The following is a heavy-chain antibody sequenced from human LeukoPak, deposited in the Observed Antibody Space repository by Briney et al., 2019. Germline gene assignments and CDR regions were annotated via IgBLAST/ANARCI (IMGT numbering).Heavy chain of an antibody. CDR1: GFTFSSYA. V-gene: IGHV3-23*01. CDR2: ISGSGGST. J-gene: IGHJ5*02. Sequence: GVSLRLSCAASGFTFSSYAMSWVRQAPGKGLEWVSAISGSGGSTYYADSVKGRFTISRDSSKNTLYLQMNSLRAEDTAVYYCAKDGGSWGVGEWFDPWGQGTLVTVSS. D-gene: IGHD6-13*01. CDR3: AKDGGSWGVGEWFDP.